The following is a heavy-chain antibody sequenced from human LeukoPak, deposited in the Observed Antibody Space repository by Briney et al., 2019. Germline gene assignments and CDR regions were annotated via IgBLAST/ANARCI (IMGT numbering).Heavy chain of an antibody. J-gene: IGHJ4*02. D-gene: IGHD2-15*01. CDR1: GGSISSGSYF. Sequence: SETLSLTCTVSGGSISSGSYFWSWIRQPAGKGLEWIGRIYTSGSTNYNPSLKSRVTISVDTSKNHFSLELTSVTAADTAVYHCARHYCSGDSCYGLGYCGQGTLVTVSS. V-gene: IGHV4-61*02. CDR2: IYTSGST. CDR3: ARHYCSGDSCYGLGY.